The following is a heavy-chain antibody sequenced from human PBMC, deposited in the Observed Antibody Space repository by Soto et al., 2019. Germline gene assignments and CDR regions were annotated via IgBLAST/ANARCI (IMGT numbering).Heavy chain of an antibody. J-gene: IGHJ4*02. CDR3: ARGYSYGPLDY. D-gene: IGHD5-18*01. CDR2: IYYSGST. V-gene: IGHV4-61*01. CDR1: IGNYY. Sequence: IGNYYWSWIRQPPGKGLEWIGYIYYSGSTNYNPSLKSRVTISVDTSKNQFSLKLSSVTAADTAVYYCARGYSYGPLDYWGQGTLVTVSS.